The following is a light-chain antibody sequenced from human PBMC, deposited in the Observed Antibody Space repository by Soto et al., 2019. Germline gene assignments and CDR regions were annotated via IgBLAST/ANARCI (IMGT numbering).Light chain of an antibody. V-gene: IGKV1-12*01. CDR3: QQANSFPLT. CDR1: QGISSW. Sequence: DIQMTQSPSSVSTSVGDRVTITCRATQGISSWLVWYQQKPGKAPKLLIYAASRLQSGVPSRFSGSGSGTDFTLTSSSLQPEDFSTYYCQQANSFPLTFGGGTKVEIK. CDR2: AAS. J-gene: IGKJ4*01.